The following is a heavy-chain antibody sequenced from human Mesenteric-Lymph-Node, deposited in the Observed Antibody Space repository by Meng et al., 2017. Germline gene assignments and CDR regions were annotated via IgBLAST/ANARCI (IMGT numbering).Heavy chain of an antibody. V-gene: IGHV4-59*01. J-gene: IGHJ4*02. Sequence: SETLSLTCTVSGGSISSYYWSWIRQPPGKGLEWIGYIYYSGSTNYNPSLKSRVTISVDTSKNQFSLKLSSVTAADTAVYYCTRGDYVSFEYWGQGTLVNGAS. CDR2: IYYSGST. CDR1: GGSISSYY. D-gene: IGHD4-17*01. CDR3: TRGDYVSFEY.